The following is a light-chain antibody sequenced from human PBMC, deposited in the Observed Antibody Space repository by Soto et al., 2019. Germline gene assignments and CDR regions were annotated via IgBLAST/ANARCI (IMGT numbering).Light chain of an antibody. V-gene: IGLV1-44*01. CDR2: SND. Sequence: QSVLTQPPSASGPPGQRVTISCSGSNSNIGSNTVNWYHQLPGTAPKLLIYSNDQRPSGVPDRFSGSKSGTSASLAISGLQSEDEADFYWAAWDDSLSGVVFGGGTKVPVL. CDR1: NSNIGSNT. J-gene: IGLJ2*01. CDR3: AAWDDSLSGVV.